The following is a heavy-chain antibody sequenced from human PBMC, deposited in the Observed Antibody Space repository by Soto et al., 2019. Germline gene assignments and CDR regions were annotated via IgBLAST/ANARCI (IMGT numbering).Heavy chain of an antibody. V-gene: IGHV3-15*07. CDR3: TTGVLMFPSGMDV. J-gene: IGHJ6*02. CDR1: GFTFSNAW. Sequence: PGGSLRLSCAASGFTFSNAWMNWVRQAPGKGLEWVGRIKSKTDGGTTDYAAPVKGRFTISRDDSKNTLYLQMNSLRTEDTAVYYCTTGVLMFPSGMDVWGQGTTVTVSS. CDR2: IKSKTDGGTT. D-gene: IGHD3-9*01.